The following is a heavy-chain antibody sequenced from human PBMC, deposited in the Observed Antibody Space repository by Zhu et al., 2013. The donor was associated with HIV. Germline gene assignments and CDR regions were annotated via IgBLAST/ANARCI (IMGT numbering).Heavy chain of an antibody. CDR3: ARQPRYCSSTSCYVRWFDP. CDR2: IIPIFGTA. D-gene: IGHD2-2*01. J-gene: IGHJ5*02. Sequence: QVQLVQSGAEVKKPGSSVKVSCKASGGTFSSYAISWVRQAPGQGLEWMGGIIPIFGTANYAQKFQGRVTITADKSTSTAYMELSSLRSEDTAVYYCARQPRYCSSTSCYVRWFDPWGQGTLVTVSS. V-gene: IGHV1-69*06. CDR1: GGTFSSYA.